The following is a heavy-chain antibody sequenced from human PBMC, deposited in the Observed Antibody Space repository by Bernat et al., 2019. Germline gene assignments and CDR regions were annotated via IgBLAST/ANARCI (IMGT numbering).Heavy chain of an antibody. D-gene: IGHD4-17*01. Sequence: QVQLVQSGAEVKKPGASVKVSCKASGYTFTSYYMHWVRQAPGQGLEWMGIINPSGGSTSYAQKFQGRVTITRDTSTSTVYMELSSLRSEDTAVYYCASSKDYGDPRPSVYYYGMDVWGQGTTGTGSS. J-gene: IGHJ6*02. V-gene: IGHV1-46*03. CDR3: ASSKDYGDPRPSVYYYGMDV. CDR1: GYTFTSYY. CDR2: INPSGGST.